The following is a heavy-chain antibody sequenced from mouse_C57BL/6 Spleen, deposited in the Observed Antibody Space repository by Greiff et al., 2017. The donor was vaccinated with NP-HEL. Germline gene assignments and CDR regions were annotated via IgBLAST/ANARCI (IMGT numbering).Heavy chain of an antibody. V-gene: IGHV1-81*01. Sequence: VKLQESGAELARPGASVKLSCKASGYTFTSYGISWVKQRTGQGLEWIGEIYPRSGNTYYNEKFKGKATLTADKSSSTAYMELRSLTSEDSAVYFCARETTVVGYYWGQGTTLTVSS. CDR3: ARETTVVGYY. D-gene: IGHD1-1*01. CDR1: GYTFTSYG. CDR2: IYPRSGNT. J-gene: IGHJ2*01.